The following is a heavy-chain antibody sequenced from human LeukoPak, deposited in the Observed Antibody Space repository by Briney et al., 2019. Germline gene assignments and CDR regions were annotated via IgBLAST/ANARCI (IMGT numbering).Heavy chain of an antibody. J-gene: IGHJ4*02. CDR1: GGSISSSSYY. Sequence: SETLSLTCTVSGGSISSSSYYWGWIRQPPGKGLEWIGSIYYSGSTYYNPSLKSRVTISVDTSKNQFSLKLSSVTAADTAVYYCARHEVTSMVWGVVYWGQGTLVTVSS. CDR3: ARHEVTSMVWGVVY. D-gene: IGHD3-10*01. CDR2: IYYSGST. V-gene: IGHV4-39*01.